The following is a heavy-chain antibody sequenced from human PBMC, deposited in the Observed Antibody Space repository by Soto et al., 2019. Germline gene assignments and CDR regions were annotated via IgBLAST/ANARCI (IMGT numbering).Heavy chain of an antibody. D-gene: IGHD6-19*01. V-gene: IGHV3-48*02. CDR2: ITSDTKTI. CDR1: GFRFSIYS. CDR3: ARSVEGHFDY. Sequence: EVQLVESGGALVQWGGSRTLSCAASGFRFSIYSMNWVRQAPGKGLEWSAYITSDTKTIKYAESVKGRFTISRDNAKNSVYLQMDNLSDEDTAVYYCARSVEGHFDYWGQGTVVTVSS. J-gene: IGHJ4*02.